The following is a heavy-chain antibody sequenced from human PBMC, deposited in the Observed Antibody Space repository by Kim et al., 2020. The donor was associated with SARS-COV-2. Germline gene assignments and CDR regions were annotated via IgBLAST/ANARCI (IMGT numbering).Heavy chain of an antibody. J-gene: IGHJ5*02. Sequence: SETLSLTCAVYGGSFSGYYWSWIRQPPGKGLEWIGEINHSGSTNYNPSLKSRVTISVDTSKNQFSLKLSSVTAADTAVYYCARGPEHESGAGRNWFDPWGQGTLVTVSS. CDR3: ARGPEHESGAGRNWFDP. CDR2: INHSGST. V-gene: IGHV4-34*01. CDR1: GGSFSGYY. D-gene: IGHD2-21*01.